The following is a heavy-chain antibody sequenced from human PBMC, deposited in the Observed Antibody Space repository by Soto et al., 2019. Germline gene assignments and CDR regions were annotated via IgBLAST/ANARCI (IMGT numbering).Heavy chain of an antibody. V-gene: IGHV4-39*01. CDR2: IYYSGST. Sequence: SETLSLTCTVSGGSISSSNYYWGWIRQPPGKGLEWIGSIYYSGSTSYNSSLKSRVTISVDTSKNQFSLRLRSVTAADTAVYYCARPTLGAFDIWGQGTMVTVSS. J-gene: IGHJ3*02. D-gene: IGHD3-16*01. CDR3: ARPTLGAFDI. CDR1: GGSISSSNYY.